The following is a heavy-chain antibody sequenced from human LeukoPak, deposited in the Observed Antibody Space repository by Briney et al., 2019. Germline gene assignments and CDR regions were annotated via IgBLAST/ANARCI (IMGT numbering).Heavy chain of an antibody. CDR3: ARSQHYDILTPADY. D-gene: IGHD3-9*01. CDR2: ISYDGSNK. CDR1: GFTFSSYA. J-gene: IGHJ4*02. Sequence: GGSLRLSCAASGFTFSSYAMHWVRQAPSKGLEWVAVISYDGSNKYYADSVKGRFTISRDNSKNTLYLQMNSLRAEDTAVYYCARSQHYDILTPADYWGQGTLVTVSS. V-gene: IGHV3-30-3*01.